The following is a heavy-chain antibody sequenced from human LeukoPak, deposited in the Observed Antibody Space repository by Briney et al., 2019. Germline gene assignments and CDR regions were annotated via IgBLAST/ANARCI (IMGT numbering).Heavy chain of an antibody. J-gene: IGHJ4*02. CDR3: ARGEYDYVWGSYRYPAFDY. V-gene: IGHV4-34*01. CDR1: GGSFSGYY. D-gene: IGHD3-16*02. CDR2: INHSGST. Sequence: SETLSLTCAAYGGSFSGYYWSWIRQPPGKGLEWIGEINHSGSTNYNPSLKSRVTISVDTSKNQFSLKLSSVTAADTAVYYCARGEYDYVWGSYRYPAFDYWGQGTLVTVSS.